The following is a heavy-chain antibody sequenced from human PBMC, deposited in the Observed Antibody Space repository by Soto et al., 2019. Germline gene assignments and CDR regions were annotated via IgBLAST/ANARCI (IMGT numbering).Heavy chain of an antibody. CDR3: ARRDTAMVFFDF. CDR2: IYYGGST. J-gene: IGHJ4*02. D-gene: IGHD5-18*01. CDR1: GGSIGSYY. Sequence: SETLSLTCTVSGGSIGSYYWSWIRQPPGKGLEWIGYIYYGGSTNYNPSLKSRVTISVDTSKNQFSLKLSSVTAADTAVYYCARRDTAMVFFDFWGQGTLVTVSS. V-gene: IGHV4-59*08.